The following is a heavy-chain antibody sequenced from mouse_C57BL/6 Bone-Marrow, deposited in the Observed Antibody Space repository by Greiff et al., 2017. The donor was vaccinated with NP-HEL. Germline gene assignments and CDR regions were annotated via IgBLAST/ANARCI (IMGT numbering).Heavy chain of an antibody. CDR1: GFNIKDDY. V-gene: IGHV14-4*01. CDR2: IDPENGDT. CDR3: TTGRNY. Sequence: EVKLQESGAELVRPGASVKLSCTASGFNIKDDYMHWVKQRPEQGLEWIGWIDPENGDTEYASKFQGKAPITADTSSNTAYLQLSSLTSEDTAVYYCTTGRNYWGQGTTLTVSS. J-gene: IGHJ2*01.